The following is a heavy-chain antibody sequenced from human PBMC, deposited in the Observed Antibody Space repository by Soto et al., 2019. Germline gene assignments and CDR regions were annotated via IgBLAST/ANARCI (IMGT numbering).Heavy chain of an antibody. Sequence: QVQVVQSRAEVKKTGASVKVSCKTSGYTFTEYDINWVRQAPGQGLEYMGWVSPENRNAGYAPQFRGRVSITADTPIKTAYLERTTLTYENTAVYYCEVTTGYWGQGTMVTVSS. CDR2: VSPENRNA. CDR1: GYTFTEYD. CDR3: EVTTGY. V-gene: IGHV1-8*01. D-gene: IGHD4-17*01. J-gene: IGHJ4*02.